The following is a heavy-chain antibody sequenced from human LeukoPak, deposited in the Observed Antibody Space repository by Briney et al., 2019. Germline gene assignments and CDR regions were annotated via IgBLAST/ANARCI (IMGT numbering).Heavy chain of an antibody. CDR1: GDSISSSNSY. V-gene: IGHV4-39*07. J-gene: IGHJ4*02. CDR2: IYHSGST. D-gene: IGHD6-19*01. Sequence: PSETLSLTCTVSGDSISSSNSYWGWIRQPPGKGLEWIGSIYHSGSTYYNPSLKSRVTISVDTSKNQFSLKLSSVTAADTAVYYCARIERYSSGHAEMVYFDYWGQGTLVTVSS. CDR3: ARIERYSSGHAEMVYFDY.